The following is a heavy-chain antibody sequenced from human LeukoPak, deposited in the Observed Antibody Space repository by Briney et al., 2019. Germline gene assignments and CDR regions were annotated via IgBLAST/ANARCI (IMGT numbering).Heavy chain of an antibody. CDR2: INWNGGST. J-gene: IGHJ5*02. Sequence: GGSLRLSCAASGFTFDDYGMSWVRQAPGKGLEWVSGINWNGGSTGYADSVKGRFTISRDNAKNSLYLQMNSLRAEDTALYHCARDRADVGSSWYQFDPWGQGTLVTVSS. CDR3: ARDRADVGSSWYQFDP. CDR1: GFTFDDYG. V-gene: IGHV3-20*01. D-gene: IGHD6-13*01.